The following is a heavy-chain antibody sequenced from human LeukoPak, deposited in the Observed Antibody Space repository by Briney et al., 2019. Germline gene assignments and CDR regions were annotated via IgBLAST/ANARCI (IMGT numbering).Heavy chain of an antibody. CDR1: GFTFSSYG. D-gene: IGHD5-24*01. V-gene: IGHV3-33*06. Sequence: GRSLRLSCAASGFTFSSYGMHWVRQAPGKGLEGLAVIWYDGSNKYYADSVKGRFTISRDNSKNTLYLQMNSLRAEDTAVYYCAKSVEMATIFDYWGQGTLVTVSS. CDR2: IWYDGSNK. CDR3: AKSVEMATIFDY. J-gene: IGHJ4*02.